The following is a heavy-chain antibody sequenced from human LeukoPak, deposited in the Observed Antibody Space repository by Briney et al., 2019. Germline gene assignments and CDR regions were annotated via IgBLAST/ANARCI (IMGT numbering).Heavy chain of an antibody. V-gene: IGHV3-15*01. D-gene: IGHD2/OR15-2a*01. Sequence: PGGPLALPWSASGFPFSQVWMNWVPQAPGKGREWVGRIKNKADGGTTDYAAPVKGRFIISRDDSKNTLFLQIDGLKSEDTALYFCATETRMQGFDYWGHGTLVTVSS. J-gene: IGHJ4*01. CDR2: IKNKADGGTT. CDR1: GFPFSQVW. CDR3: ATETRMQGFDY.